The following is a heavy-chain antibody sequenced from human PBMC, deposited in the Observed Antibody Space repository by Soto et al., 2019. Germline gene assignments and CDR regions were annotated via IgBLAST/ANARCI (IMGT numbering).Heavy chain of an antibody. J-gene: IGHJ6*03. CDR1: GFTLRRNY. V-gene: IGHV3-66*01. Sequence: GGSLRPPRAASGFTLRRNYMSWVRQAPGKGLEWVSVIYSGGSTYYADSVKGRFTISRDNSKNTLYLQMNSLRAEDTAVYYCSYSSSWDRKYYYYYYYMDVWGKGTTVTVSS. D-gene: IGHD6-13*01. CDR2: IYSGGST. CDR3: SYSSSWDRKYYYYYYYMDV.